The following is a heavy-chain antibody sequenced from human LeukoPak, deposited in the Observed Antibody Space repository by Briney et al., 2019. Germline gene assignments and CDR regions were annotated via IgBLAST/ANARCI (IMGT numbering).Heavy chain of an antibody. CDR1: GGTFSSYA. J-gene: IGHJ6*04. Sequence: SVKVSCKASGGTFSSYAISWVRQAPGQGLEWMGGIIPIFGTANYAQKFQGRVTITADESTSTAYMELSSLRSEDTAVYYYARGYYYGSGREDGMDVWGKGTTVTVSS. CDR2: IIPIFGTA. CDR3: ARGYYYGSGREDGMDV. V-gene: IGHV1-69*13. D-gene: IGHD3-10*01.